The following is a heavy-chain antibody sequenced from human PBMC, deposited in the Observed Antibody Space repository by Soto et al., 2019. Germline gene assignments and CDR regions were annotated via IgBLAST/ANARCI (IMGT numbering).Heavy chain of an antibody. CDR1: GYTFTSYG. V-gene: IGHV1-18*01. CDR2: INANNGNT. J-gene: IGHJ4*02. Sequence: QVQLVQSGAEVKKPGASVKVSCKASGYTFTSYGLSWVRQAPGQGLEWMGWINANNGNTKYAQKLQGRVTMNTDTSTTTAYMELRSLRSDDTAVYYCARDLNLGLGDYWGQGTLVNVSS. D-gene: IGHD7-27*01. CDR3: ARDLNLGLGDY.